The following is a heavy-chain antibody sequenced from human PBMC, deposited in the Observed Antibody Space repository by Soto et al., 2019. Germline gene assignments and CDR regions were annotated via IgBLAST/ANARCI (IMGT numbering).Heavy chain of an antibody. V-gene: IGHV3-64D*08. D-gene: IGHD3-3*01. CDR1: RFTFSSYA. CDR2: ISSNGGST. J-gene: IGHJ4*02. CDR3: VKERGYDFWSGYYTILDY. Sequence: GGSLRLSCAASRFTFSSYAMHWVRQAPGKGLEYVSAISSNGGSTYYADSVKGRFTISRDNSKNTLYLQMSSLRAEDTAVYYCVKERGYDFWSGYYTILDYWGQGTLVTVSS.